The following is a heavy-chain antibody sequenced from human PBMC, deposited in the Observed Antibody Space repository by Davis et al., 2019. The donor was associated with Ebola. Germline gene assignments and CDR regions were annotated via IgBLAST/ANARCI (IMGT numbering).Heavy chain of an antibody. CDR3: ARQPLDFWSGYLPESPNFDY. J-gene: IGHJ4*02. V-gene: IGHV4-39*01. D-gene: IGHD3-3*01. CDR2: IYYSGST. Sequence: MPGGSLRLSCTVSGGSISSSSYYWGWIRQPPGKGLEWIGSIYYSGSTYYNPSLKSRVTISVDTSKNQFSLKLSSVTAADTAVYYCARQPLDFWSGYLPESPNFDYWGQGTLVTVSS. CDR1: GGSISSSSYY.